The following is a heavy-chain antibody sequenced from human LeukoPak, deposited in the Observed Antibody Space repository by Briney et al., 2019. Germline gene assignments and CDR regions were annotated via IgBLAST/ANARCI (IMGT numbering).Heavy chain of an antibody. CDR2: IKQDGSGK. D-gene: IGHD5-18*01. V-gene: IGHV3-7*01. CDR1: GFTFSNHW. Sequence: GGSLRLSCAASGFTFSNHWMSWVRQAPGKGLEWVANIKQDGSGKYYVDSVKGRFTISRDNAKNLVFLQMDSLRAEDSAVYYCARDNTGWHFQYWGQGTLVTVSS. J-gene: IGHJ1*01. CDR3: ARDNTGWHFQY.